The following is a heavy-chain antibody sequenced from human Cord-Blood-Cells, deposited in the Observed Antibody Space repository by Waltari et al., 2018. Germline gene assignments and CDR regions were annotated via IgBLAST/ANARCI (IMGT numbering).Heavy chain of an antibody. CDR2: INHSGST. CDR1: GGSFSGYY. CDR3: ARGRGGSFDAFDI. Sequence: QVQLQQWGAGLLKPSETLSLTCAVYGGSFSGYYWSWIRQPPGKGLEWIGEINHSGSTNYNPSLKSRVTISVDTSKNQFSLKLSSVTAADTAVYYCARGRGGSFDAFDIWGQGTMVTVSS. D-gene: IGHD1-26*01. J-gene: IGHJ3*02. V-gene: IGHV4-34*01.